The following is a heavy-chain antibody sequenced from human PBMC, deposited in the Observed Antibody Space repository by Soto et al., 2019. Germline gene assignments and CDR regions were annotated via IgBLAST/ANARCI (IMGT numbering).Heavy chain of an antibody. D-gene: IGHD3-22*01. CDR3: GGGGQEFNYDTGGYYFDY. Sequence: QVHLVQSGAEVKKPGASVKVSCTASGYTFTSYAMHWVRQAPGQSLEWMGWINAGDGNTKFSQRFQGRVSITMDTSASTAYMELSSLRSEDTAVYYCGGGGQEFNYDTGGYYFDYWGQGTLVTVSS. J-gene: IGHJ4*02. V-gene: IGHV1-3*01. CDR1: GYTFTSYA. CDR2: INAGDGNT.